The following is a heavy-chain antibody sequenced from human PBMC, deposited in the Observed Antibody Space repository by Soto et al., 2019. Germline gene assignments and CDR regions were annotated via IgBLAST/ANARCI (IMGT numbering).Heavy chain of an antibody. Sequence: GGSLRLSCAASGFTFSSYAMHWVRQAPGKGLEWVAVISYDGSNKYYADSVKGRFTISRDNSKNTLYLQMNSLRAEDTAVYYCARDVMPNYDFWSGYSNNWFDPWGQGTLVTVSS. V-gene: IGHV3-30-3*01. CDR2: ISYDGSNK. D-gene: IGHD3-3*01. J-gene: IGHJ5*02. CDR3: ARDVMPNYDFWSGYSNNWFDP. CDR1: GFTFSSYA.